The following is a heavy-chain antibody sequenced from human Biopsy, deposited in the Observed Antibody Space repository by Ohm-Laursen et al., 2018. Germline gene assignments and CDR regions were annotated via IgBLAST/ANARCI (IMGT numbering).Heavy chain of an antibody. Sequence: SLRLSCTASGFDFNLYEMTWVRQAPGKGMEWISYIYGGGSPVSYADSVKGRFTISRDNAQKSLYLHMNSLRAEDTAIYYCARLNSGTYDAPDLWGQGTMVIVSS. V-gene: IGHV3-48*03. CDR2: IYGGGSPV. CDR3: ARLNSGTYDAPDL. CDR1: GFDFNLYE. J-gene: IGHJ3*01. D-gene: IGHD1-26*01.